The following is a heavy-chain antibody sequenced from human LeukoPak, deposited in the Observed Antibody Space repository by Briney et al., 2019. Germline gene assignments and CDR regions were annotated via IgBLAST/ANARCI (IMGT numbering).Heavy chain of an antibody. CDR1: GFTFSDYY. CDR2: ITSSGSTI. Sequence: PGGSLRLSCAASGFTFSDYYMSWIRQAPGKGLEWVSYITSSGSTIYYADSVKGRFTISRDNAKNSLYLQMNSLRAEDTAVYYCARDVATTPRRYYYYYYMDVWGKGTTVTVSS. V-gene: IGHV3-11*04. CDR3: ARDVATTPRRYYYYYYMDV. D-gene: IGHD5-12*01. J-gene: IGHJ6*03.